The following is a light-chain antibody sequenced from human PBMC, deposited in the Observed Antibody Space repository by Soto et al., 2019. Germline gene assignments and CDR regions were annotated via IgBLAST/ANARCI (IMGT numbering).Light chain of an antibody. V-gene: IGKV3-20*01. Sequence: EIVLTQSPGTLSLSPGERATLSCRASQRVSSSYLAWYQQKPGQAPRLLIYGAAIRATGIPDRFSGSGSGTDFTLTISRLEPEDLAVYYCQQYGSSPRTFGQGTKVEI. CDR2: GAA. CDR3: QQYGSSPRT. J-gene: IGKJ1*01. CDR1: QRVSSSY.